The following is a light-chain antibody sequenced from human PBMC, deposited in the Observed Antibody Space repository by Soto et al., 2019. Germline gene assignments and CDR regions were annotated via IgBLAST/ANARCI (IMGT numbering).Light chain of an antibody. V-gene: IGKV1-39*01. Sequence: IQMTQSPSSLFAFVGDRINITCRASQSISFYLNWYQQKPGKAPKFLMYGASFLQSGVPSRFSGSGSGTEFTLTIHSLQPEDFATYYCQQGFTTPCTFGQGTKVDIK. CDR1: QSISFY. J-gene: IGKJ1*01. CDR3: QQGFTTPCT. CDR2: GAS.